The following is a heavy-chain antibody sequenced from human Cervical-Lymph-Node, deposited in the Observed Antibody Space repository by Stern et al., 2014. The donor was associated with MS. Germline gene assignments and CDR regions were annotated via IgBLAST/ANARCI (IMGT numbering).Heavy chain of an antibody. V-gene: IGHV3-66*01. D-gene: IGHD5-24*01. CDR2: FYSGIST. CDR3: TREMAARRLDP. CDR1: GSTVNSNY. Sequence: VQLVQSGGTLVQPGGSLRLSCAASGSTVNSNYMTWVRQAPGKGLEWVSIFYSGISTYYAESVKGRFSFSIDRSKNTLYLQMNNLRVEDTAMYYCTREMAARRLDPWGQGTLVIVSA. J-gene: IGHJ5*02.